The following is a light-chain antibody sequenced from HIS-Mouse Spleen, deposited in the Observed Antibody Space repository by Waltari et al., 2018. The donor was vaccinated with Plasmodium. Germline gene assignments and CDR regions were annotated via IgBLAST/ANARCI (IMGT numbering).Light chain of an antibody. J-gene: IGLJ3*02. V-gene: IGLV3-27*01. CDR1: VLAKNY. CDR2: KDS. CDR3: YSAADNNRV. Sequence: SYELTQPSSVSVSPGQTARITCSGDVLAKNYARWFQQKPGQAPVLGIYKDSERPSGIPERFSGSSSGTTVTLTISGAQVEDEADYYCYSAADNNRVFGGGTKLTVL.